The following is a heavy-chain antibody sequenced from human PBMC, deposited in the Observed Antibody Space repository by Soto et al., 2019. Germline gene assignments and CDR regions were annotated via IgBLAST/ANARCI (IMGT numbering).Heavy chain of an antibody. CDR3: ARVIYCSSTSCYYYYGMDV. J-gene: IGHJ6*02. Sequence: QVQLVQSGAEVKKPGASVKVSCKASGYTFTGYYMHWVRQAPGQGLEWMGWINPNSGGTNYAQKFQGRVTRTRDTSISTAYMELSRLRSDDTAVYYCARVIYCSSTSCYYYYGMDVWGQGTTVTVSS. CDR2: INPNSGGT. CDR1: GYTFTGYY. D-gene: IGHD2-2*01. V-gene: IGHV1-2*02.